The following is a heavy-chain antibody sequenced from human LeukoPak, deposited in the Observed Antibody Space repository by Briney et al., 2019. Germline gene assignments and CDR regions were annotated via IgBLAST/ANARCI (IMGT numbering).Heavy chain of an antibody. V-gene: IGHV4-39*07. J-gene: IGHJ5*02. D-gene: IGHD3-10*01. CDR2: IYYSGST. Sequence: SETLSLTCTVSGGSISSSSYYWGWIRQPPGTGLEWIGSIYYSGSTYYNPSLKSRVTISVDTSKNQFSLKLTSVTAADTAVYFCARGGYYGSGNDFRFDPWGQGTLVTVSS. CDR3: ARGGYYGSGNDFRFDP. CDR1: GGSISSSSYY.